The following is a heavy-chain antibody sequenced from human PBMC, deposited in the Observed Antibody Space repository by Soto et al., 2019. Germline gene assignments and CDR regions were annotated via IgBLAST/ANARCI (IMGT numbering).Heavy chain of an antibody. CDR3: ARAVGGYSGHWYFDL. CDR1: GGSISNYY. V-gene: IGHV4-59*01. CDR2: IYNSGVT. Sequence: SETLSLTCTVSGGSISNYYLNWTRQPPGEGLEWIAYIYNSGVTKYNPSLKSLVTISIDTSNNQFYLKLSSVTAADTAVYYFARAVGGYSGHWYFDLWGRGTLVTVSS. J-gene: IGHJ2*01. D-gene: IGHD1-26*01.